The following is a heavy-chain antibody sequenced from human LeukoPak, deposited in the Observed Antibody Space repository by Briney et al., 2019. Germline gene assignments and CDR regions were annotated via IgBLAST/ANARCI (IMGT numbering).Heavy chain of an antibody. J-gene: IGHJ5*02. V-gene: IGHV4-34*01. CDR2: INHSGST. D-gene: IGHD4-23*01. Sequence: SETLSLTCAVYGGSFSGYYWSWIRQPPGEGLEWIGEINHSGSTNYNPSLKSRVTISVDTSKNQFSLKLSSVTAADTAVYYCARGRTRFYGGSTWFDPWGQGTLVTVSS. CDR1: GGSFSGYY. CDR3: ARGRTRFYGGSTWFDP.